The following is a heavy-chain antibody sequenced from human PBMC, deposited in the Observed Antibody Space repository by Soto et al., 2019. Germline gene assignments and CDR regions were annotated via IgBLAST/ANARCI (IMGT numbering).Heavy chain of an antibody. CDR2: IIPIFGTA. CDR1: GGTFSSYA. V-gene: IGHV1-69*01. J-gene: IGHJ4*02. Sequence: QVQLVQSGAEVKKPGSSVKVSCKASGGTFSSYAISWVRQAPGQGLEWMGGIIPIFGTANYAQKFQGRVTITADESTSTAYMELSILRSEDTAVYYCARFSIAARPDDFDYWGQGTLVTVSS. D-gene: IGHD6-6*01. CDR3: ARFSIAARPDDFDY.